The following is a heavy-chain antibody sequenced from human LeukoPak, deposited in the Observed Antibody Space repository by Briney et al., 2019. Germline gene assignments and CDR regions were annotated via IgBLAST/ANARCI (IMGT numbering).Heavy chain of an antibody. J-gene: IGHJ6*02. V-gene: IGHV3-7*03. CDR3: ARTQIAARNYYYYGMDV. Sequence: GGSLRLSCAASGFTFSSYWMNWARQAPGKGLEWVASINHNGNVNYYVDSVKGRFTISRDNAKNSLYLQMSNLRAEDTAVYYCARTQIAARNYYYYGMDVWGQGTTATVSS. CDR1: GFTFSSYW. D-gene: IGHD6-6*01. CDR2: INHNGNVN.